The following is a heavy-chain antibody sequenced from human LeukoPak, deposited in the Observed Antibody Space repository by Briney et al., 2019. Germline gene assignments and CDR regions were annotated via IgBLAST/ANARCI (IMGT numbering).Heavy chain of an antibody. J-gene: IGHJ3*02. V-gene: IGHV1-2*02. CDR1: GYTFSDNY. D-gene: IGHD2-21*02. CDR3: AREFMRVTAFDI. CDR2: ITPHSGGT. Sequence: ASVKVSCKASGYTFSDNYRHWVRQAPGQGLEWMGWITPHSGGTNYGENFQGRVTLTRDTSISTAYMDLSSLISDDTAVYYCAREFMRVTAFDIWGQGTMVTVSS.